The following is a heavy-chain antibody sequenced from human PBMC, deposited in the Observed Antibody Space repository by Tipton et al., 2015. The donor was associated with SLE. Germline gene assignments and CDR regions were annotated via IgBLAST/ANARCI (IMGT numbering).Heavy chain of an antibody. J-gene: IGHJ4*02. Sequence: SLRLSCAASGFTFTSYAMSWVRQAPGKGLEWVSGISGSGGSTYNADSVKGRFTISRDNSKNTLYVQMNSLRAEDTAVYYCAKGRITVIRGHPNYFDYWGQGTLVAVSS. CDR1: GFTFTSYA. CDR2: ISGSGGST. D-gene: IGHD3-10*01. V-gene: IGHV3-23*01. CDR3: AKGRITVIRGHPNYFDY.